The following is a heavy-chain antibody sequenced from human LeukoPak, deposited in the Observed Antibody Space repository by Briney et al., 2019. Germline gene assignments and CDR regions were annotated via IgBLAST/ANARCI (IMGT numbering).Heavy chain of an antibody. CDR2: ISSSGSYI. J-gene: IGHJ4*02. CDR3: SRSSEYSTSSGQNL. V-gene: IGHV3-21*01. D-gene: IGHD6-6*01. Sequence: GGSLRLSCAASGFTFSVYRMNWVRQAPGKGLECVASISSSGSYIYHADSVKGRFTISRDNAKNSLYLQMNSLRVEDTAVYYCSRSSEYSTSSGQNLWGQGTLVTVSS. CDR1: GFTFSVYR.